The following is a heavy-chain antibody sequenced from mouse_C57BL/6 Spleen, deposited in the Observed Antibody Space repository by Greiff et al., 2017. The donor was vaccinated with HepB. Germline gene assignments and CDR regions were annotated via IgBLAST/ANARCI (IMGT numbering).Heavy chain of an antibody. CDR2: IYPGDGDT. D-gene: IGHD2-3*01. J-gene: IGHJ2*01. Sequence: QVQLQQSGPELVKPGASVKISCKASGYAFSSSWMNWVKQRPGKGLEWIGRIYPGDGDTNYNGKFKGKATRTADKSSSTAYMQLSSLTSEDSAVYFCARSYDGYLDYWGQGTTLTVSS. V-gene: IGHV1-82*01. CDR1: GYAFSSSW. CDR3: ARSYDGYLDY.